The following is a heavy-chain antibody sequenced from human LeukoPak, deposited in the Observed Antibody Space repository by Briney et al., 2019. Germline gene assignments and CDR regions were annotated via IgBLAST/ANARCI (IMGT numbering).Heavy chain of an antibody. D-gene: IGHD1-26*01. Sequence: GSLRLSCAVSGFAVSSNYMTWVRQEPGKGLEWVSLIYSGGSTYYADSVKGRFTISRDNSKNTLYLQMNSLRAEDTAVYYCTRAAVGATGDYYGMDVWGQGTTVTVSS. CDR1: GFAVSSNY. CDR3: TRAAVGATGDYYGMDV. V-gene: IGHV3-66*01. J-gene: IGHJ6*02. CDR2: IYSGGST.